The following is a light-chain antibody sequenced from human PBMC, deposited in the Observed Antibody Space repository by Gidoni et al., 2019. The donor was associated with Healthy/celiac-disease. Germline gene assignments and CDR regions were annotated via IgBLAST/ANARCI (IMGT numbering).Light chain of an antibody. V-gene: IGLV2-14*01. J-gene: IGLJ2*01. Sequence: QPALTQPASVSGSPGQSITISCTGTSSDVGGYNYVSWYQQHPGEAPKLMIYEVNNRPSGVPDRFSGSKSGNTASLTISGLQAEDEADYYCSSYTISSSLVVFGGGTELTVL. CDR2: EVN. CDR1: SSDVGGYNY. CDR3: SSYTISSSLVV.